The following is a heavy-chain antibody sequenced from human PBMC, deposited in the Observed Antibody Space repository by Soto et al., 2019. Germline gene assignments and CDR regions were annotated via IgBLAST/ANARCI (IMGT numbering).Heavy chain of an antibody. J-gene: IGHJ4*02. CDR1: GFTFSSYA. V-gene: IGHV3-30-3*01. D-gene: IGHD6-13*01. CDR2: ISYDVSNK. CDR3: AREPTPVYSSSSYY. Sequence: WGSLRLSCAASGFTFSSYAMHWVRQAPGKGLEWVAVISYDVSNKYYADSVKGRFTISRDNSKNTLYLQMNSLRAEDTAVYYCAREPTPVYSSSSYYWGKGNLVSVSA.